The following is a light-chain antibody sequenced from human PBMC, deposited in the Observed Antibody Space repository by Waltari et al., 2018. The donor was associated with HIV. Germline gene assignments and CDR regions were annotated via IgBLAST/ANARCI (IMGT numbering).Light chain of an antibody. CDR3: QQYIEWPLT. V-gene: IGKV3-15*01. Sequence: EIVMTQSPGTLSVSPGQRATLSCRASQSVSGNIAWYQQKPGQAPRLLIFAASTRATGVSARFSGSGFGTEVTLSITDLQSEDFATDHCQQYIEWPLTFGQGTKV. J-gene: IGKJ1*01. CDR2: AAS. CDR1: QSVSGN.